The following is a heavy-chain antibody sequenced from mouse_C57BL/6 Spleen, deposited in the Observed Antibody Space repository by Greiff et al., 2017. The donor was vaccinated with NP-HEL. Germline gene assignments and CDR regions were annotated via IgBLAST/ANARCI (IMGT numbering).Heavy chain of an antibody. D-gene: IGHD1-1*02. CDR3: ARDYGWYFDV. CDR1: GFTFSDFY. Sequence: EVKLVESGGGLVQSGRSLRLSCATSGFTFSDFYMEWVRQAPGKGLEWIAASRNKANDYTTEYSASVKGRFIVSRDTSQSILYLQMNALRAEDTAIYYCARDYGWYFDVWGTGTTVTVSS. CDR2: SRNKANDYTT. J-gene: IGHJ1*03. V-gene: IGHV7-1*01.